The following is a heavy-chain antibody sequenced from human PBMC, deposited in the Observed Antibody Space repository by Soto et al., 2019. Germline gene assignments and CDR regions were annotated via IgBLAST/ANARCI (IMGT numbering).Heavy chain of an antibody. D-gene: IGHD2-21*02. V-gene: IGHV4-59*01. CDR2: IYYMGRT. J-gene: IGHJ4*02. Sequence: SETLSLTCTVDSISTYYWNWIRQPPGKGLEWIGYIYYMGRTNYNSSLKSRVTMSIDTSKNQFSLKLSSVTAADTAIYYCAREPPTCGSDCYFLDSWGQGTLVTVSS. CDR1: DSISTYY. CDR3: AREPPTCGSDCYFLDS.